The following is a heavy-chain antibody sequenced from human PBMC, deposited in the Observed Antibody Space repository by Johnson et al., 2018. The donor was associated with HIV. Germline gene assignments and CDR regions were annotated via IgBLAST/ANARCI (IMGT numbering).Heavy chain of an antibody. CDR3: AKDRRIQLWLPFDVLDI. Sequence: EVQLVESGGGLVKPGGSLRLSCAASGFSFSDYYMTWIRKAPGKGLEWVSVIYSGGSTYYADSVKGRFTISRDNFKNRLYLQMNSLRAEDTAVYNCAKDRRIQLWLPFDVLDIWGQGTMVTVSS. V-gene: IGHV3-66*02. D-gene: IGHD5-18*01. CDR1: GFSFSDYY. J-gene: IGHJ3*02. CDR2: IYSGGST.